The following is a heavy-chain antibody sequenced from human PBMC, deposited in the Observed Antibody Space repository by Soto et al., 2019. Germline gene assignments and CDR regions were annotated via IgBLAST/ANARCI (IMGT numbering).Heavy chain of an antibody. D-gene: IGHD4-4*01. J-gene: IGHJ3*02. Sequence: NPSETLSLTCAVYGGSFSGYYWSWFRQPPGKGLEWIGEINHSGSTNYNPSLKSRVTISVDTSKNQFSLKLSSVTAADTAVYYCARGLKKWLQWGAFDIWGKGTMVTVSS. CDR3: ARGLKKWLQWGAFDI. V-gene: IGHV4-34*01. CDR2: INHSGST. CDR1: GGSFSGYY.